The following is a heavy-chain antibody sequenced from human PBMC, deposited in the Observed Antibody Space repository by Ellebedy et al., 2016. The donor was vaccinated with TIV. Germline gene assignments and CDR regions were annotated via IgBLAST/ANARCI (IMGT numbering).Heavy chain of an antibody. V-gene: IGHV1-18*01. J-gene: IGHJ4*02. CDR1: GYTFTSYG. CDR3: ARDIMSIAAAGRNGGDPDY. CDR2: ISAYT. D-gene: IGHD6-13*01. Sequence: ASVKVSCXASGYTFTSYGISWVRQAPGQGLEWMGWISAYTNYAQKLQGRVTMTTDTSTSTAYMELRSLRSDDTAVYYCARDIMSIAAAGRNGGDPDYWGQGTLVTVSS.